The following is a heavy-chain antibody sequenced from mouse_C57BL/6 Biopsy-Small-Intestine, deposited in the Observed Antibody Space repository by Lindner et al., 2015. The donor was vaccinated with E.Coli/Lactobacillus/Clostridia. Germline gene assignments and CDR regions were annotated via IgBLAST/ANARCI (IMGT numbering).Heavy chain of an antibody. CDR3: ARGFRGVRGVIDY. V-gene: IGHV1-53*01. J-gene: IGHJ4*01. CDR1: GYTFTGYY. D-gene: IGHD3-1*01. Sequence: SVKVSCKASGYTFTGYYMHWVRQAPGQGLEWMGWINPNSGGTNYAQKFQGRVTMTRDTSISTAYMELSRLRSDDTAVYYCARGFRGVRGVIDYWGQGTLVTVSS. CDR2: INPNSGGT.